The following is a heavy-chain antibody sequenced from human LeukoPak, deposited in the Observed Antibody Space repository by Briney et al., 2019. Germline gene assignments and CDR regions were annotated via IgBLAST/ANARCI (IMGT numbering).Heavy chain of an antibody. Sequence: PGGSLRLSCSASGFTFSSYAMTWVRQAPGKGLEWVSATSGSGANTYYADSVRGRFTISRDNSKNTLYLHMNSLRVEDTAVFYCAKGLGRRSSSWDMLNHWGQGTLVTVSS. D-gene: IGHD6-13*01. CDR1: GFTFSSYA. J-gene: IGHJ5*02. V-gene: IGHV3-23*01. CDR2: TSGSGANT. CDR3: AKGLGRRSSSWDMLNH.